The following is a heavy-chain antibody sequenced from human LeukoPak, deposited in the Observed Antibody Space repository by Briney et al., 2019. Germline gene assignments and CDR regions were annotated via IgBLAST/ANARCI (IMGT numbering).Heavy chain of an antibody. V-gene: IGHV5-51*01. J-gene: IGHJ4*02. CDR1: GYSFTSYW. CDR2: IYPGDSDT. CDR3: ARSCRDGYRDFDY. Sequence: NHGESLKISCKGSGYSFTSYWIGWVRQMPGKGLEWIGIIYPGDSDTRYSPSFQGQVTISADKSISTAYLQWSSLKASDTAMYYCARSCRDGYRDFDYWGQGTLVTVSS. D-gene: IGHD5-24*01.